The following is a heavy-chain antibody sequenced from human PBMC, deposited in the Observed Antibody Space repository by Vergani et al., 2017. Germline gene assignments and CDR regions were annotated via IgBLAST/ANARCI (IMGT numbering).Heavy chain of an antibody. D-gene: IGHD6-13*01. J-gene: IGHJ6*02. CDR2: IRSKAYGGTT. CDR3: TRDRGTPWAHRAAAQPAPFTLDYYYGMDV. CDR1: GFTFGDYA. V-gene: IGHV3-49*04. Sequence: EVQLVESGGGLVQPGRSLRLSCTASGFTFGDYAMSWVRQAPGKGLEWVGFIRSKAYGGTTEYAASVKGRFTISRDDSKSIAYLQMNSLKTEDTAVYYCTRDRGTPWAHRAAAQPAPFTLDYYYGMDVWGQGTTVTVSS.